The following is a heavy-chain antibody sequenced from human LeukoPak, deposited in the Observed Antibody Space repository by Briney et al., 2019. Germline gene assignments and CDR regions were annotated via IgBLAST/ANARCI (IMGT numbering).Heavy chain of an antibody. CDR3: ARDHVRYYGSGSSPDY. Sequence: GASVKVSCKASGYTFTSYGISWVRQAPGQGLEWMGWISAYNGNTNYAQKLQGRVTMTTDTSTSTAYMELRSLRSDDTAVYYCARDHVRYYGSGSSPDYWGQGTLVTVSS. CDR2: ISAYNGNT. J-gene: IGHJ4*02. V-gene: IGHV1-18*01. D-gene: IGHD3-10*01. CDR1: GYTFTSYG.